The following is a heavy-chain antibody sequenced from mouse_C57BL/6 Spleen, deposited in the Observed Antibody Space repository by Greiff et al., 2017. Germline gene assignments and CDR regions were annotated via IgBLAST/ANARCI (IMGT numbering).Heavy chain of an antibody. Sequence: VQLQQSGAELAKPVASVKLSCKASGYTFTSYWMHWVKQRPGQGLEWIGYINPSSGYTKYNQKFKDKATLTADKSSSTAYMQLSSLTYEDSAVYYCARGGYGNSYYFDYWGQGTTLTVSS. V-gene: IGHV1-7*01. CDR1: GYTFTSYW. J-gene: IGHJ2*01. D-gene: IGHD2-10*02. CDR2: INPSSGYT. CDR3: ARGGYGNSYYFDY.